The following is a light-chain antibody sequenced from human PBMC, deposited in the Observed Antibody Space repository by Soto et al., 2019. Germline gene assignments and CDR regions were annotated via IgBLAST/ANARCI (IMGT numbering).Light chain of an antibody. CDR1: SSNTGAGYD. CDR2: ANN. CDR3: QSYDKSLSIWV. V-gene: IGLV1-40*01. Sequence: QSVLTQPPSVSGAPGQRVTMSCTGSSSNTGAGYDVHWYQQLPGTVPRLLIYANNNRPSGVPDRFSGSKSGTSASLAITGLQAEDEADYYCQSYDKSLSIWVFGGGTKLTVL. J-gene: IGLJ3*02.